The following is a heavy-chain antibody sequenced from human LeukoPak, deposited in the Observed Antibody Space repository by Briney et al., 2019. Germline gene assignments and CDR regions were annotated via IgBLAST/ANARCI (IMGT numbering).Heavy chain of an antibody. CDR3: ARMYSGSYGGIDY. Sequence: SETLSLTCTFYGGLISSYYWSWIRQPAGKGLEWIGRIYSSGITNYNPSLKSRVTMSVDTSKNQFSLKLTSVTAADTAVYFCARMYSGSYGGIDYWGQGTLVSVSS. CDR2: IYSSGIT. J-gene: IGHJ4*02. CDR1: GGLISSYY. D-gene: IGHD1-26*01. V-gene: IGHV4-4*07.